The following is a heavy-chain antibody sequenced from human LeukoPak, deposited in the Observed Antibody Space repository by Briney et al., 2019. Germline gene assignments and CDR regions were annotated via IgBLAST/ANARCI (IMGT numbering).Heavy chain of an antibody. D-gene: IGHD4-23*01. CDR2: IYYSGST. V-gene: IGHV4-59*11. J-gene: IGHJ3*02. Sequence: SETLSLTCTVSGGSISSHYWSWIRQPPGKGLEWIGYIYYSGSTNYNPSLKSRVTISVDTSKNQFSLKLSSVTAADTAVYYCARETTVVTPGRSDVFDIWGQGTMVTVSS. CDR1: GGSISSHY. CDR3: ARETTVVTPGRSDVFDI.